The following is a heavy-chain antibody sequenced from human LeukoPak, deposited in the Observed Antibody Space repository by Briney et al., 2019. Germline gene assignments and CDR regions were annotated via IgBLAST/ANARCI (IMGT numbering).Heavy chain of an antibody. Sequence: PGESLRISCKGSGYSFTSYWISWVRQMPGKGLEWMGRVDPRDSNTKYSPAFEGHVTFSADKSISTAFLQWSSLEASDTAVYYCASGGWLDDYWGQGTLVTVSS. CDR2: VDPRDSNT. CDR1: GYSFTSYW. V-gene: IGHV5-10-1*01. CDR3: ASGGWLDDY. J-gene: IGHJ4*02. D-gene: IGHD6-19*01.